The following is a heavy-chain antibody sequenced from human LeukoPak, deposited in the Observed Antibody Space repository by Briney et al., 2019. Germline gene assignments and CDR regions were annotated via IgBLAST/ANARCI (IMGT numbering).Heavy chain of an antibody. Sequence: ASETLSLTCTVSGGSISSYYWSWIRQPPGKGLEWIGYIYYSGGTNYNPSLKSRVTISVDTSKNQFSLKLSSVTAADTAVYYCARATYYYDSSGFEFDYWGQGTLVTVSS. CDR2: IYYSGGT. J-gene: IGHJ4*02. V-gene: IGHV4-59*13. CDR1: GGSISSYY. D-gene: IGHD3-22*01. CDR3: ARATYYYDSSGFEFDY.